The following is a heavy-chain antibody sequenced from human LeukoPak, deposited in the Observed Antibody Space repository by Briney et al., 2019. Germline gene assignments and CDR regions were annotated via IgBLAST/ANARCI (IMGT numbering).Heavy chain of an antibody. CDR1: GFTSSSFA. J-gene: IGHJ4*02. CDR3: ARGAYQIVVVTAPTY. V-gene: IGHV3-21*06. Sequence: PGGSLRLSCAASGFTSSSFAMNWVRQAPGKGLEWLSSISSRSSHIYYADSVKGRFTISRDISKNTLYLQMTSLRAEDTAVYYCARGAYQIVVVTAPTYWGQGTLVTVSS. CDR2: ISSRSSHI. D-gene: IGHD2-21*02.